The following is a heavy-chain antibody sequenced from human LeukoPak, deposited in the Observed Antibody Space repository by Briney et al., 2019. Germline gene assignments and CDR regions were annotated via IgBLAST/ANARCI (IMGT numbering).Heavy chain of an antibody. D-gene: IGHD5-18*01. CDR2: INHSGST. V-gene: IGHV4-34*01. CDR3: ARRGYSYGYAWDY. J-gene: IGHJ4*02. Sequence: SETLSLTCAVYGGSFSGYYWSWFRQPPGKGLEGSGEINHSGSTNYNPSLKSRVTISVDTSKNQFSLKLSSVTAADTAVYYCARRGYSYGYAWDYWGQGTLVTVSS. CDR1: GGSFSGYY.